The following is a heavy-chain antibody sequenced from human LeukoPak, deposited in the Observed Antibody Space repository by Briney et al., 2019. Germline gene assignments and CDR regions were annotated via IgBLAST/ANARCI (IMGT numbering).Heavy chain of an antibody. CDR1: GGSISSGGYP. Sequence: SETLSLTCAVSGGSISSGGYPWSWIRQPPGKGLEWIGYIYYSGSTYYNPSLKSRVTISVDTSKNQFSLKLGSVTAADTAVYYCARPDYGDSGGFDPWGQGTLVTVSS. D-gene: IGHD4-17*01. CDR3: ARPDYGDSGGFDP. CDR2: IYYSGST. V-gene: IGHV4-30-4*07. J-gene: IGHJ5*02.